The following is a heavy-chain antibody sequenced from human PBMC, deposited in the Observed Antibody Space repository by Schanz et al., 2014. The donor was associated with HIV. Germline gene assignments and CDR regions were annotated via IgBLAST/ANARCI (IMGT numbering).Heavy chain of an antibody. CDR3: ARETVNYYYGMDV. J-gene: IGHJ6*02. CDR2: ISYDGSNK. Sequence: QVQLVVSGGGVVQPGRSLRLSCAASGFTFSSFAMHWVRQAPDKGLDWVAVISYDGSNKYYADSVKGRFTISRDNAKNTLYLQMNSLRAEDTAVYYCARETVNYYYGMDVWGQGTTVTVSS. CDR1: GFTFSSFA. D-gene: IGHD4-4*01. V-gene: IGHV3-30-3*01.